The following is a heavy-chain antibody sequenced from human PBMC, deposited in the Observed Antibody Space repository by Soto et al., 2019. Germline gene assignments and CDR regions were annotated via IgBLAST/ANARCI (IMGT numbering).Heavy chain of an antibody. J-gene: IGHJ6*02. D-gene: IGHD2-2*02. CDR1: GGSFSGYY. CDR2: INHSGST. V-gene: IGHV4-34*01. Sequence: PSETLSLTCAVYGGSFSGYYWSWIRQPPGKGLEWIGEINHSGSTNYNPSLKSRVTISVDTSKNQFSLKLSSVTAADTAVYYCARGRQGGHQLLYRIYYYYGMDVWGQGTTVTVSS. CDR3: ARGRQGGHQLLYRIYYYYGMDV.